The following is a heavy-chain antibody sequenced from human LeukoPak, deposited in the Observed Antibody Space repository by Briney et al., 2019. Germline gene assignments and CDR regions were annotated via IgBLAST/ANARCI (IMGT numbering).Heavy chain of an antibody. D-gene: IGHD2-2*01. CDR3: VVVLVPAAVWQFDV. V-gene: IGHV3-33*01. Sequence: PGGSLRLSCVTSGYPFSQHGIHWVRQAPGRGLEWVAVIWSDGNKKEYADSVKGRFIVSKDNSENTLSLQLNSLRAEDTAVYYCVVVLVPAAVWQFDVWGRGTLVTVSS. CDR1: GYPFSQHG. CDR2: IWSDGNKK. J-gene: IGHJ2*01.